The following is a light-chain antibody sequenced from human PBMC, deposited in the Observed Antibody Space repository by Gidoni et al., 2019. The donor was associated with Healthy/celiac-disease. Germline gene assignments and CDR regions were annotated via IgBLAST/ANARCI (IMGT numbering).Light chain of an antibody. CDR2: HAS. V-gene: IGKV3-11*01. J-gene: IGKJ4*01. Sequence: EILLTQSPATLSLSPGERATLSCRASQSVSSYLAWYQQKPGQAPRLLIYHASNRATGIPARFSGSGSGTDFTLTISSLEPEDFAVYYCQQRSNWLTFGGGTKVEIK. CDR3: QQRSNWLT. CDR1: QSVSSY.